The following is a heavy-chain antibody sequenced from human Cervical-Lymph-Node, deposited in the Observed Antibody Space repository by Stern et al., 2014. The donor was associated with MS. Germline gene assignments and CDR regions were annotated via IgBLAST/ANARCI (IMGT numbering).Heavy chain of an antibody. CDR2: IYWDDDK. Sequence: ESGPTLVKPTQTLTLTCTFSGFSLSTSGVGVGWIRQPPGKALEWLALIYWDDDKRYSPSLESRLTITKDTSKNLVFLTMTNMDPVDTATYYCAHLTTATALDYWGQGTLGTVSS. J-gene: IGHJ4*02. CDR3: AHLTTATALDY. CDR1: GFSLSTSGVG. V-gene: IGHV2-5*02. D-gene: IGHD1-1*01.